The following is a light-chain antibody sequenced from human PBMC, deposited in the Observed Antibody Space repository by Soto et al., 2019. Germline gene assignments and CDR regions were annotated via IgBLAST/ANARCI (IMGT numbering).Light chain of an antibody. J-gene: IGLJ2*01. V-gene: IGLV2-14*01. CDR3: TSYSSSNNFDVV. Sequence: QSALTQPASVSGSPGQSITISCTGTTSDVGGYDFVSWYQQHPGKAPKLIIYEVSNRPSGVSNRFSAPKSGNTASLTISGLQAEDEADYFCTSYSSSNNFDVVFGGGTKLTVL. CDR1: TSDVGGYDF. CDR2: EVS.